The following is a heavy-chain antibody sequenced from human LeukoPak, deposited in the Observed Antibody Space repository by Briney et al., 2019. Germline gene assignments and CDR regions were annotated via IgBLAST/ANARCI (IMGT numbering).Heavy chain of an antibody. CDR1: GASFSDSY. CDR2: INNSGST. V-gene: IGHV4-34*01. D-gene: IGHD3-16*01. Sequence: PSETLSLTCAVYGASFSDSYWSWIRQSPEKGLEWIGEINNSGSTSYNPSLNSRVIMSVDRSKNQFSPRLTSVTAADTAVYYCARGRYGPRLGNWGQGTLVTVSS. J-gene: IGHJ4*02. CDR3: ARGRYGPRLGN.